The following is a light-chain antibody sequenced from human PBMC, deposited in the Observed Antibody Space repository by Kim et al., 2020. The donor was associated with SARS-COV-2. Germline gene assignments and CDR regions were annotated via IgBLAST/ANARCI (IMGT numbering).Light chain of an antibody. Sequence: ASVGYRVTITCRASQSITSWLVWYQQKPGKAPKFLIYKASILESGVPSRCSGSGSGTEFTLTISSLQPDDFATYYCQQYDSFPLTFGGGTKVDIK. CDR3: QQYDSFPLT. CDR2: KAS. J-gene: IGKJ4*01. V-gene: IGKV1-5*03. CDR1: QSITSW.